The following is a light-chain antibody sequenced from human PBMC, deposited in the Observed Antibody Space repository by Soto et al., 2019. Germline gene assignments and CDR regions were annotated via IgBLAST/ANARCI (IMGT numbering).Light chain of an antibody. CDR3: QQYDNWPWT. Sequence: KLLPQSPGTLSLSPGEKAHLXCPASQSLSSSLAWYQQKSGQAPRLIIYGTSRRATGVPVRFSGSGSGTDFTLTISSLQSEDFGVYFCQQYDNWPWTFGQGTKVDIK. J-gene: IGKJ1*01. V-gene: IGKV3-15*01. CDR1: QSLSSS. CDR2: GTS.